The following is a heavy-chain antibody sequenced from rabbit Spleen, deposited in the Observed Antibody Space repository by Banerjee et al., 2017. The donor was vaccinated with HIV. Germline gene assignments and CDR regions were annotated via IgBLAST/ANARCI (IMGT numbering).Heavy chain of an antibody. J-gene: IGHJ6*01. Sequence: QEQLEESGGDLVKPEGSLTLTCTASGFSFSGSYYMSWVRQAPGKGLEWIACIYAGSSGAIIYASWAKGRFTISKTSSTTVTLQVTSLTAADTATYFCARDSGTSFSSYGMDLWGPGTLVTVS. CDR1: GFSFSGSYY. V-gene: IGHV1S45*01. CDR3: ARDSGTSFSSYGMDL. CDR2: IYAGSSGAI. D-gene: IGHD8-1*01.